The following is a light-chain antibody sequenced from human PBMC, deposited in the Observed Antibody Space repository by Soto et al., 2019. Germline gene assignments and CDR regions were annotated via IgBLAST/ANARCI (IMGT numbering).Light chain of an antibody. CDR1: QSVSSN. CDR2: GAS. Sequence: EIVMTQSPATLSVSPGERATLSCSASQSVSSNLAWYQQKPGQAPRLLIYGASTRATGIPARFSGSGSGTEFTLTISSLQSEDVAVYYCQQYSYWPLTFGGGTKVEIK. CDR3: QQYSYWPLT. V-gene: IGKV3-15*01. J-gene: IGKJ4*01.